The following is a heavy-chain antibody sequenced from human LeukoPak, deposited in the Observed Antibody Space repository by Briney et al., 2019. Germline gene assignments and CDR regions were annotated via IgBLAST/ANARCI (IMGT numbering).Heavy chain of an antibody. Sequence: SVKVSCKASGGTFSSYAISWVRQAPGQGLEWMRGIIPIFGTANYAQKFQGRVTITADESTSTAYMELSSLRSEDTAVYYCARDRRGYCSSTSCYTVAYWGQGTLVTVSS. D-gene: IGHD2-2*02. CDR2: IIPIFGTA. J-gene: IGHJ4*02. CDR1: GGTFSSYA. V-gene: IGHV1-69*01. CDR3: ARDRRGYCSSTSCYTVAY.